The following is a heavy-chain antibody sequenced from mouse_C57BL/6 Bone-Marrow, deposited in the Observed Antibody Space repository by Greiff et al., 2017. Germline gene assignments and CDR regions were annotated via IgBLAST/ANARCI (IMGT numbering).Heavy chain of an antibody. Sequence: QVQLQQPGAELVKPGASVKLSCKASGYTFTSYWMHWVKQRPGQGLVWIGMIHPNSGSTNYNEKFKSKATLTVDKSSSTAYMQLSSLTSEDSAVYYWARGLLGWYFDVWGTGTTGTVSS. J-gene: IGHJ1*03. CDR1: GYTFTSYW. V-gene: IGHV1-64*01. CDR2: IHPNSGST. D-gene: IGHD2-3*01. CDR3: ARGLLGWYFDV.